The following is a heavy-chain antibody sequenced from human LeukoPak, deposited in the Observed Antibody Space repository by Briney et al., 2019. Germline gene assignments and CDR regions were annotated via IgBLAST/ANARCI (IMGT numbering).Heavy chain of an antibody. CDR2: IIPILGIA. Sequence: GASVKVSCKASGGTFSSYAISWVRQAPGQGLEWMGRIIPILGIANYAQKFQGRVTITADKSTSTAYMELSSLRSEDTAVYYCARAEGILTGYVPREDYWGQGTLVIVSS. CDR3: ARAEGILTGYVPREDY. J-gene: IGHJ4*02. V-gene: IGHV1-69*04. D-gene: IGHD3-9*01. CDR1: GGTFSSYA.